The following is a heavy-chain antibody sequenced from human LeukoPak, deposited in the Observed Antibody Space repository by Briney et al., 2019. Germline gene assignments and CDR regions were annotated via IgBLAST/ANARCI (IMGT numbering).Heavy chain of an antibody. CDR3: VNHDCKDCSSWYQSYYYYYYMDV. CDR2: ISTLGST. Sequence: SETLSLTCSVSGGSINNYYWTWIRQPAGKGLEWIGHISTLGSTNYNPSLKSRVSMSVATSNYHFSLKLTFVTAADTAVYYCVNHDCKDCSSWYQSYYYYYYMDVWGKGTTVTISS. D-gene: IGHD6-13*01. J-gene: IGHJ6*03. CDR1: GGSINNYY. V-gene: IGHV4-4*07.